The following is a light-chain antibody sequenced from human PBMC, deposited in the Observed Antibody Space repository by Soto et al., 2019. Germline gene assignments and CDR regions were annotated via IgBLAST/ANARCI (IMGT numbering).Light chain of an antibody. CDR3: QPYENYWT. V-gene: IGKV1-5*03. CDR1: QNINKL. J-gene: IGKJ1*01. Sequence: DIHMTQSPSTLSASVGDRVTVTCRASQNINKLLAWYQQKPGKAPQLLISKASSLESGVPSRFSGSGSGTEFTLTISSLQPDDFATYYCQPYENYWTFGQGTKVEIK. CDR2: KAS.